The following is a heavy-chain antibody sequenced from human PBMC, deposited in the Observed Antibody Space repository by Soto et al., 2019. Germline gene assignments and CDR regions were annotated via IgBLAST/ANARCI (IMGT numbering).Heavy chain of an antibody. J-gene: IGHJ4*02. Sequence: DVQLVESGGGLVQPGGSLRLSCAASGFTFGYYNMHWVRQAPGKGLEWVSFVRSSGDDTYYADSVKGRFTISRDNAKDSLYLQMNSRREENTAVYYCARDRESSSSSGFDFWGQGALVTVPS. CDR3: ARDRESSSSSGFDF. CDR1: GFTFGYYN. D-gene: IGHD2-2*01. V-gene: IGHV3-48*02. CDR2: VRSSGDDT.